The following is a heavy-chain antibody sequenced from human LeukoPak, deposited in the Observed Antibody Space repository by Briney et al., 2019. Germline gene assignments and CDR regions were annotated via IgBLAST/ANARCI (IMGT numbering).Heavy chain of an antibody. Sequence: PGGSLRLSCAASGFTFSSYSMNWVRQAPGKGLEWVSSISSSSSYIYYADSVKCRFTISRDNAKNSLYLQMNSLRAEDTAVYYCARDQSTGYFDYWGQGTLVTVSS. V-gene: IGHV3-21*01. CDR2: ISSSSSYI. CDR1: GFTFSSYS. CDR3: ARDQSTGYFDY. D-gene: IGHD3-10*01. J-gene: IGHJ4*02.